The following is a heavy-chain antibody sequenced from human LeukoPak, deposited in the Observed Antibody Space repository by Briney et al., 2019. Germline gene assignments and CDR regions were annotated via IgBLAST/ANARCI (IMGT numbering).Heavy chain of an antibody. D-gene: IGHD6-19*01. CDR3: ARAGYSSGWLVYYGMDV. Sequence: GGSLRLSCAASGFTFSSYAMHWVRQAPGKGLEWVANIKQDGSEKYYVDSVKGRFTISRDNAKNSLYLQMNSLRAEDTAVYYCARAGYSSGWLVYYGMDVWGQGTTVTVSS. CDR1: GFTFSSYA. V-gene: IGHV3-7*01. CDR2: IKQDGSEK. J-gene: IGHJ6*02.